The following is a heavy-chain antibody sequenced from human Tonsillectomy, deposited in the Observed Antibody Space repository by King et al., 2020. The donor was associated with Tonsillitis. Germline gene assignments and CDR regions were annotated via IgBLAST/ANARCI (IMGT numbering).Heavy chain of an antibody. CDR3: ARSVLMVYAGRCDWFDP. J-gene: IGHJ5*02. D-gene: IGHD2-8*01. V-gene: IGHV4-39*01. Sequence: LPLQESGPGLVKPSETLSLTCTVSGGSISSSSYYWGWIRQPPGKGLEWIGSIYYSGSTYYNPSLKSRVTISVDTSKNQFSLKLSSVTAADTAVYYCARSVLMVYAGRCDWFDPWGQGTLVTVSS. CDR1: GGSISSSSYY. CDR2: IYYSGST.